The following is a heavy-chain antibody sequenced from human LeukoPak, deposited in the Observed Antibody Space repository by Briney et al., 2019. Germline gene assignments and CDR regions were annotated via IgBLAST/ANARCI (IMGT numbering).Heavy chain of an antibody. Sequence: SETLSLTCTVSGYSISSGYYWGWIRQPPGKGLEWIGTIYHSGSTYYNPSLKSRVTISVDTSKNQFSLKLSSVTAADTAVYYCARDYGGDCSSTSCYTEGYYYYYMDVWGKGTTVTVSS. CDR2: IYHSGST. CDR3: ARDYGGDCSSTSCYTEGYYYYYMDV. V-gene: IGHV4-38-2*02. J-gene: IGHJ6*03. D-gene: IGHD2-2*02. CDR1: GYSISSGYY.